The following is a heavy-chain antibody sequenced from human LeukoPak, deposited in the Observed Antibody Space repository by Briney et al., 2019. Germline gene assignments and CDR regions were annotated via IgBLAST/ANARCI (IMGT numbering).Heavy chain of an antibody. J-gene: IGHJ4*02. CDR1: GFTFTTYT. D-gene: IGHD6-19*01. Sequence: KPGGSLRLSCAASGFTFTTYTMNWVRQAPGKGLEWVSSISSGSGHIYYADSMKGRFTISRDNAKSSLYLQMNSLRDEDTAVYYCARESGSSGWFPNFDYWGQGTLVTVSS. V-gene: IGHV3-21*01. CDR2: ISSGSGHI. CDR3: ARESGSSGWFPNFDY.